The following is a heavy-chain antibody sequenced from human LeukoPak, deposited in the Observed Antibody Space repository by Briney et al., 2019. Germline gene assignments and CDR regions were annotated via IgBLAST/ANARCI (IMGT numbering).Heavy chain of an antibody. J-gene: IGHJ4*02. CDR2: ISSSSYYI. CDR1: GFTFSSYT. Sequence: TGGSLRLSCAASGFTFSSYTMNWVRQAPGKGLDWVSSISSSSYYIYYADSVKGRFTISRDNAKNSLYLQMNSLRAEDTAVYYCATSDFNILTGYNDYWGPGTLVTVSS. CDR3: ATSDFNILTGYNDY. V-gene: IGHV3-21*01. D-gene: IGHD3-9*01.